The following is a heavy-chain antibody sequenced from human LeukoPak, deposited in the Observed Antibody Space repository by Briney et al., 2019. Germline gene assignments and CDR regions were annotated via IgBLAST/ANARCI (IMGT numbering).Heavy chain of an antibody. CDR2: INAGNGNT. CDR3: ARDPIGSRWPYYFDY. J-gene: IGHJ4*02. D-gene: IGHD6-13*01. Sequence: ASVKVSCKASGYTFTTYAMHWVRQAPGQRLEWMGWINAGNGNTKYSQKFQARVTITRDTSASTAYMEMRSLRSEDTAVHYCARDPIGSRWPYYFDYWGQGTLVTVAS. CDR1: GYTFTTYA. V-gene: IGHV1-3*01.